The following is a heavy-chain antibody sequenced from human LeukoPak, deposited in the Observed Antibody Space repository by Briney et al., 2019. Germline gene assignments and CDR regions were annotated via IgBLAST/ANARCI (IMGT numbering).Heavy chain of an antibody. D-gene: IGHD3-22*01. CDR2: ISGSGGST. Sequence: PGGSLRLSCAASGFTFSCYAMSWVRQAPGKGLEWVSAISGSGGSTYYADSVKGRFTISRDNSKNTLYLQMNSLRAEDTAVYYCAKDLDGYYDSSGYSYYFDYWGQGTLVTVSS. V-gene: IGHV3-23*01. J-gene: IGHJ4*02. CDR1: GFTFSCYA. CDR3: AKDLDGYYDSSGYSYYFDY.